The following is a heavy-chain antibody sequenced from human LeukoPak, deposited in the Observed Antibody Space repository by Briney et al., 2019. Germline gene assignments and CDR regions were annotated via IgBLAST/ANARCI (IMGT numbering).Heavy chain of an antibody. D-gene: IGHD3-10*01. CDR1: GRSFSGYY. CDR3: ARLLPARGGDY. CDR2: INHSGST. Sequence: SETLSLTCAAYGRSFSGYYWSWIRQPPGKGLEWIGEINHSGSTNYNPSLKSRVTISVDTSKNQFSLKLSSVTAADTAVYYCARLLPARGGDYWGQGTLVTVSS. J-gene: IGHJ4*02. V-gene: IGHV4-34*01.